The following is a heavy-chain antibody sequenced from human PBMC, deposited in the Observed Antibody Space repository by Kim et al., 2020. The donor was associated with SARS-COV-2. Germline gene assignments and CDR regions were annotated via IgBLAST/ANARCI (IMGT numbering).Heavy chain of an antibody. D-gene: IGHD2-2*01. CDR2: IKSKTDGGTT. J-gene: IGHJ4*02. CDR3: TTDPIVVVPAAKDY. Sequence: GGSLRLSCAASGFTFSNAWMSWVRQAPGKGLEWVGRIKSKTDGGTTDYAAPVKGRFTISRDDSKNTLYLQMNSLKTEDTAVYYCTTDPIVVVPAAKDYWGQGTLVTVSS. V-gene: IGHV3-15*01. CDR1: GFTFSNAW.